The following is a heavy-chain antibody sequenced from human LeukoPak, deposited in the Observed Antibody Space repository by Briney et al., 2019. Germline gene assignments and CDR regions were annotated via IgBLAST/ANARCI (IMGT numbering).Heavy chain of an antibody. J-gene: IGHJ4*02. CDR1: GFTFSSYS. Sequence: GGSLRLSCAASGFTFSSYSMNWVRQAPGKGLEWVSSVSSTSSNKFYADSVKGRVTISRDNANNTLYLQMNSLRAEDTAMYYCARGKSAGIWGQGTLVTVSS. CDR2: VSSTSSNK. V-gene: IGHV3-21*01. CDR3: ARGKSAGI.